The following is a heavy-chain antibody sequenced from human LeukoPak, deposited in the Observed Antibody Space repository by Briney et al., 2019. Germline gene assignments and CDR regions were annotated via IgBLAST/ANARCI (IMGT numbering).Heavy chain of an antibody. J-gene: IGHJ5*02. CDR2: ISDSGGST. CDR3: ARETSGSDWFDP. D-gene: IGHD3-10*01. Sequence: GGSLRLSCAASGFTFSSYAMSWVRQAPGKGLEWVSAISDSGGSTYYADSVKGRFTISRDNSKNTLYLQMNSLRAEDTAVYYCARETSGSDWFDPWGQGTLVTVSS. V-gene: IGHV3-23*01. CDR1: GFTFSSYA.